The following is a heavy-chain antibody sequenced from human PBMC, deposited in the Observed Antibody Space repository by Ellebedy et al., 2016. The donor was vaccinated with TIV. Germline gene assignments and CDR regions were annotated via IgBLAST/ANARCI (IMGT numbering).Heavy chain of an antibody. D-gene: IGHD3-10*01. CDR3: ARGGPPLLGFGDLAGRHGGMDV. Sequence: GSLRLSXSVYGFSISSGFYWGWIRQPPGKGLEWIGSVYHSGATYFNPSLKSRVSISVDTPNNQFSLKLNSVTAADTAVYYCARGGPPLLGFGDLAGRHGGMDVWGRGTTVTVSS. CDR1: GFSISSGFY. J-gene: IGHJ6*02. CDR2: VYHSGAT. V-gene: IGHV4-38-2*02.